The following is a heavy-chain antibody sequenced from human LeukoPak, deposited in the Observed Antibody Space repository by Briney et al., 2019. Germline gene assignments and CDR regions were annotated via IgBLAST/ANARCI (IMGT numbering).Heavy chain of an antibody. D-gene: IGHD2-15*01. J-gene: IGHJ4*02. CDR2: ISAYNGNT. CDR1: GYTFTRYG. V-gene: IGHV1-18*01. Sequence: ASVKVSCKASGYTFTRYGISWVRQAPGQGLEWVGWISAYNGNTNYAQKLQGRVTMTTDTSTSTAYMELRSLRSDDTAVYYCARVGGMVVAADPFDYWGQGTLVTVSS. CDR3: ARVGGMVVAADPFDY.